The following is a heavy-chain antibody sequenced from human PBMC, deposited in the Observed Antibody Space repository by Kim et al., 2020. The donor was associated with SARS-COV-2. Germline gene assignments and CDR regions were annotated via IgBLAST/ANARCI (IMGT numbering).Heavy chain of an antibody. V-gene: IGHV4-39*01. CDR1: GGSISSSSYY. Sequence: SETLSLTCTVSGGSISSSSYYWGWIRQPPGKGLEWIGSIYYSGSTYYNPSLKSRVTISVDTSKNQFSLKLSSVTAADTAVYYCARLDGRMVRGVIGPFYFDYWGQGTLVTVSS. CDR2: IYYSGST. CDR3: ARLDGRMVRGVIGPFYFDY. D-gene: IGHD3-10*01. J-gene: IGHJ4*02.